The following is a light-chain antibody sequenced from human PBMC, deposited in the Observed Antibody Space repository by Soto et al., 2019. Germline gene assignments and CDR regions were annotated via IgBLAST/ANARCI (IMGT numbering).Light chain of an antibody. V-gene: IGLV1-44*01. CDR3: AAWDDSLNGRV. CDR1: SSNIGSNT. CDR2: SNN. J-gene: IGLJ2*01. Sequence: QSVLTQPPSASGTPGQRVTLSCSGSSSNIGSNTVNWYQQLPGTAPKLLIYSNNQRPSGVPDRFSGSESGTSAFLAISGLQSEDEADYYCAAWDDSLNGRVFGGGTKLTVL.